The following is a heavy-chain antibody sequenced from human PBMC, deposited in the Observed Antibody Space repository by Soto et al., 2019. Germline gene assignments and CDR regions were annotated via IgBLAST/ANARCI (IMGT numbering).Heavy chain of an antibody. CDR1: GDSVSSNSAA. CDR2: TYYRSKWYN. Sequence: SQTLSLPCAISGDSVSSNSAAWNWIRQSPSRGLEWLGRTYYRSKWYNDYAVSVKSRITINPDTSKNQFSLQLNSVTPEDTAVYYCAREERKGSSGDYGMDVWGQGTTVTVSS. J-gene: IGHJ6*02. CDR3: AREERKGSSGDYGMDV. D-gene: IGHD6-6*01. V-gene: IGHV6-1*01.